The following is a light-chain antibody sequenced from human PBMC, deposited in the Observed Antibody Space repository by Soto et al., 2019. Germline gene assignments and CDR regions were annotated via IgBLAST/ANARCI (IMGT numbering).Light chain of an antibody. J-gene: IGKJ1*01. V-gene: IGKV3-20*01. CDR2: GAS. CDR3: HHCGTSPKT. CDR1: ETVSSIF. Sequence: EIVLTQSPGTLSLSPGERATLSCRASETVSSIFLACYQQKPGQAPRLLIHGASSMATGIPDRFSGSVSGTDFTLSISRLEPEDFAVYYCHHCGTSPKTIGQGTKVDIK.